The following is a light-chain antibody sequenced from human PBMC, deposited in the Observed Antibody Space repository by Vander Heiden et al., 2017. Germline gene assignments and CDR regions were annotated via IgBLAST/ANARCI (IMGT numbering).Light chain of an antibody. CDR1: QSISSY. Sequence: DITTSQSPSSLSASVGDRVTITCRASQSISSYLNWYQQKPGKAPKLLIYAASSLQSGVPSRFSGSGSGTDFTLTISSLQPEDFATYYCQQSYSTPRTFGQGTKLEIK. J-gene: IGKJ2*01. CDR2: AAS. CDR3: QQSYSTPRT. V-gene: IGKV1-39*01.